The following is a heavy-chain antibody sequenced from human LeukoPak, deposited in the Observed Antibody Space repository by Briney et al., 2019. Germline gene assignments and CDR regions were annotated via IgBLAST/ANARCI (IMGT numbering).Heavy chain of an antibody. D-gene: IGHD3-22*01. J-gene: IGHJ4*02. CDR1: GVSLSSGGYY. V-gene: IGHV4-31*03. Sequence: SQTLSLTCTVSGVSLSSGGYYWSWLRQHPGKGLEWIGYISYSGNTHYNPSLASRVAMSLDTAKNHFSLKLRSVTAADTAVYYCARADYDSRGHLLSFDYWGQGTLGTVSS. CDR2: ISYSGNT. CDR3: ARADYDSRGHLLSFDY.